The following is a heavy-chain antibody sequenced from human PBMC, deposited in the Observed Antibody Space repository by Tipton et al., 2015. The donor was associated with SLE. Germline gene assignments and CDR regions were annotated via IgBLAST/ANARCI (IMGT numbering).Heavy chain of an antibody. J-gene: IGHJ4*02. Sequence: TLSLTCTVSGGSISSGGYYWSWIRQYPGKGLEWIGYISYSGSTNYNSSLKSRLTISVDTSKNQFSLKLSSVTAADTAVYYCARSIIVVPAFDYWGQGTLVTVSS. CDR1: GGSISSGGYY. CDR2: ISYSGST. D-gene: IGHD2-2*01. CDR3: ARSIIVVPAFDY. V-gene: IGHV4-31*03.